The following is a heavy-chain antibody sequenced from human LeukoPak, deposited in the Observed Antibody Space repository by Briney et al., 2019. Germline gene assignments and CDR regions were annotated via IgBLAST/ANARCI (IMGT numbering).Heavy chain of an antibody. D-gene: IGHD2-15*01. V-gene: IGHV1-2*02. J-gene: IGHJ4*02. CDR1: GYTFTGYY. Sequence: ASVKVSCKAPGYTFTGYYMHWVRQAPGQGLEWMGWINPNSGGTNYAKKFQGRVTMTRETPISTAYMELSRLRSDDTAVYYCARGPVVAATPWDYWGQGTLVTVSS. CDR3: ARGPVVAATPWDY. CDR2: INPNSGGT.